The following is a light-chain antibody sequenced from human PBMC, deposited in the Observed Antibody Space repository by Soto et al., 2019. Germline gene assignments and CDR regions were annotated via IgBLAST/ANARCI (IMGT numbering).Light chain of an antibody. J-gene: IGKJ2*01. Sequence: EIVVTQSPATLSVSPGDRATLSCRASQNVGSNLAWYQQKPGQAPRLLIYGKSTRATGIPARFSGIGSGTEFTLAISSLQAEDFALYYCLQYNDWPYTFGQGTKLEIK. CDR2: GKS. CDR3: LQYNDWPYT. V-gene: IGKV3-15*01. CDR1: QNVGSN.